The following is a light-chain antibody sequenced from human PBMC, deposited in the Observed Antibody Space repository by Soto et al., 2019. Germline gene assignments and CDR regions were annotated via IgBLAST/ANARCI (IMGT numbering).Light chain of an antibody. CDR1: SSDVGSYNL. CDR2: EDS. J-gene: IGLJ3*02. V-gene: IGLV2-23*01. CDR3: CSYARGSTLV. Sequence: QSVLTQPASVSGSPGQSITISCTGTSSDVGSYNLVSWYQQHPGKAPKLMIYEDSKRPSGVSNRFFGYKSGNTASLTISGLQAEDEADYFCCSYARGSTLVFGGGTKLTVL.